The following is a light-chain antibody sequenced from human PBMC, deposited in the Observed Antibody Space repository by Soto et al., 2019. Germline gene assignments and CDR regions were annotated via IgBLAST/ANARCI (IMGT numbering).Light chain of an antibody. CDR3: QQYGSLSWT. CDR1: QSVSSY. V-gene: IGKV3-11*01. Sequence: EIVLTQSPATLSLSPGKRATLSCSPSQSVSSYLAWYQQKPGQAPRLLIYDASNRATGIPARFSGSGSGTDFTITISSXEPEDFAVYYCQQYGSLSWTFGQGTKVDIK. CDR2: DAS. J-gene: IGKJ1*01.